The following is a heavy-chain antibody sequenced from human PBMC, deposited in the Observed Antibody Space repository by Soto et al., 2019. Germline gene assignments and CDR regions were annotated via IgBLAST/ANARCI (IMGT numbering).Heavy chain of an antibody. CDR2: IIPILGIA. CDR1: GGTFRSYT. Sequence: VQMVQSGAEVKKPGSSVKVYCNAYGGTFRSYTISWVRQAPGQGLEWLGRIIPILGIANYAKKFQGRVTSTADKSTRTAYMELRSLRSEDTYVEYCARYDVCGGDCYAAYCDYGGHGTLVTVSA. D-gene: IGHD2-21*02. CDR3: ARYDVCGGDCYAAYCDY. V-gene: IGHV1-69*02. J-gene: IGHJ4*01.